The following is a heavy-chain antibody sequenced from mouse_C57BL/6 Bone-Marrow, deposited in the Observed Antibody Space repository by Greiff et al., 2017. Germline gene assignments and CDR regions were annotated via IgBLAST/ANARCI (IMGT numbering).Heavy chain of an antibody. CDR3: ARWPWYFPAY. CDR1: GYAFSSSW. V-gene: IGHV1-82*01. D-gene: IGHD2-1*01. J-gene: IGHJ3*01. Sequence: QVPLQLSGPELVKPGASVKISCKASGYAFSSSWLNWVKQRPGKGLEWIGRIYPGDGDTNYNGKFKGKATLTADKSSSTAYMQLSSLTSEDSAVYFCARWPWYFPAYWGQGTLVTVSA. CDR2: IYPGDGDT.